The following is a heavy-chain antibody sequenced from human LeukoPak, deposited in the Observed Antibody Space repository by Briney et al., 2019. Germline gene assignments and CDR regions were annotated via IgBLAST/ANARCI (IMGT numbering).Heavy chain of an antibody. V-gene: IGHV3-23*01. J-gene: IGHJ6*02. CDR3: APAPSGSYGMDV. Sequence: QSGGSLRLSCAASGFTFSSYAMNWVRQAPGKGQEWVSGISGSGGSTYYADSVKGRFTTSKDNSKNTLYLQMNSLRAEDTAVYYCAPAPSGSYGMDVWGQGTTVTVSS. CDR1: GFTFSSYA. CDR2: ISGSGGST. D-gene: IGHD1-26*01.